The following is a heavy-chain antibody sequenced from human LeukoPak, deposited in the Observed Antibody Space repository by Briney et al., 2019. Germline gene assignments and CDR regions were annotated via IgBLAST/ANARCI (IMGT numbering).Heavy chain of an antibody. V-gene: IGHV3-30-3*02. D-gene: IGHD1-26*01. CDR3: AKTMGAIDHDY. CDR2: ISYDGSNK. CDR1: GFTFSSYA. J-gene: IGHJ4*02. Sequence: GGSLRLSCAASGFTFSSYAMHWVRQAPGKGLEWVAVISYDGSNKYYADSVKGRFTISRDNSKNTLYLQMNSLRAEDTAVFYCAKTMGAIDHDYWGQGTLVTVSS.